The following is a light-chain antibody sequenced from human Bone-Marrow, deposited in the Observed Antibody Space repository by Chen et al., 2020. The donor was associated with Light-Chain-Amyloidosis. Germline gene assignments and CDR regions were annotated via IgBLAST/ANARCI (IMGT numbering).Light chain of an antibody. J-gene: IGLJ3*02. Sequence: SYVLTQPSSVSVAPGQTATIACGGNNIGSTSVHWYQQTPGQAPLLVVYEDSDRPSGIPERLSGSNSGNTATLTISRVEAGDEAVYYCQVWDRGSDRPVFGGGTKLTVL. CDR1: NIGSTS. CDR2: EDS. CDR3: QVWDRGSDRPV. V-gene: IGLV3-21*02.